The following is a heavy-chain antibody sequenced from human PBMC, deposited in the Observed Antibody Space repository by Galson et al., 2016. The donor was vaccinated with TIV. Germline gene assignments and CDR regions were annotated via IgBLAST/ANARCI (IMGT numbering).Heavy chain of an antibody. CDR1: GFTFSSYW. CDR3: ARLPTIFGVVTPYFDL. CDR2: IKQDGSVK. Sequence: SLRLSCAASGFTFSSYWMSWVRQAPGKGLEWVANIKQDGSVKYYVDSVKGRFTISRDNAENSLYLQMNSLRAEDTAMYYCARLPTIFGVVTPYFDLWGQGTLVTVSS. D-gene: IGHD3-3*01. V-gene: IGHV3-7*03. J-gene: IGHJ4*02.